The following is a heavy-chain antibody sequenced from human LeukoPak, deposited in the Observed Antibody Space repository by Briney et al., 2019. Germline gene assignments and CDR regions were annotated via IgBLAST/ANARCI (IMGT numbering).Heavy chain of an antibody. J-gene: IGHJ5*02. CDR3: ARDTGEDIVVVVGGYWFAP. V-gene: IGHV1-2*02. CDR1: GYTFTGYY. CDR2: INPNNCGT. Sequence: ASVKVSCKASGYTFTGYYMHWVRQAPGQGREGMGWINPNNCGTNYAQKFQGRVTITRDTSICKAYMEMSRLRSDDTAVYYCARDTGEDIVVVVGGYWFAPWGQGTLVTVYS. D-gene: IGHD2-15*01.